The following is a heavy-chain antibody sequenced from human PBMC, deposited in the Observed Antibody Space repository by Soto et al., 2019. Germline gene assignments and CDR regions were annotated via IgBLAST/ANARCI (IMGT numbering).Heavy chain of an antibody. V-gene: IGHV4-30-4*01. CDR3: VGTGTTDDY. CDR1: GDSISSADYY. Sequence: SETLSLTCTVSGDSISSADYYWSWIRQTPGKGLEWIGHIFYSGTTYYNPSLKSRLTISVDTSMNHFSLRLTSVTVADTAIYYCVGTGTTDDYWGRGTLVTVSS. CDR2: IFYSGTT. D-gene: IGHD1-1*01. J-gene: IGHJ4*02.